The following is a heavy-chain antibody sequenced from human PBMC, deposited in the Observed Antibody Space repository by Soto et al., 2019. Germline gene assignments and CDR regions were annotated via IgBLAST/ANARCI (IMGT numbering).Heavy chain of an antibody. V-gene: IGHV1-18*01. CDR2: ITSYNSQT. CDR3: ARGSDRFNWNDPWDY. CDR1: GYTFSSFS. Sequence: QVQLMQSGAEVKKPGASVKVSCKASGYTFSSFSISWVRQAPGQGLEWLGWITSYNSQTRYAQKLQGRATLTTDTSTNTAYMELRSLKFDDTAVYYCARGSDRFNWNDPWDYWGQGTLVTVSS. D-gene: IGHD1-20*01. J-gene: IGHJ4*02.